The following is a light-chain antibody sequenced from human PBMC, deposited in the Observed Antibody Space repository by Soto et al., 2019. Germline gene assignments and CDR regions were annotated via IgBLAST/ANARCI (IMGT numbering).Light chain of an antibody. CDR1: QSVSSCY. Sequence: EIVLTQSPGALSLSPGDRATLSCRASQSVSSCYLAWYQQKPGQAPRLLIYSTSNRATGIPDRFSGSGSGTDFTLTISRLEPEDFAVYYCQEYGTSRTFGQGTKVEIK. CDR2: STS. V-gene: IGKV3-20*01. CDR3: QEYGTSRT. J-gene: IGKJ1*01.